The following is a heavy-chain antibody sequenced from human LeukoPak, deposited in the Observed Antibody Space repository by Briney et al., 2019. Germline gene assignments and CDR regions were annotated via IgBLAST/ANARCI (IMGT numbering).Heavy chain of an antibody. CDR2: IFYTGDT. J-gene: IGHJ5*02. Sequence: SSETLPLTCTVSGGFISGYYWNWIRQSPGKGLEWIGYIFYTGDTDYNPSLRSRVTMSVDRSNNRFSLQLASVTTADSAFYYCARAYRLTSPRGFDPWGPGILVTVSS. V-gene: IGHV4-59*01. D-gene: IGHD3-16*02. CDR1: GGFISGYY. CDR3: ARAYRLTSPRGFDP.